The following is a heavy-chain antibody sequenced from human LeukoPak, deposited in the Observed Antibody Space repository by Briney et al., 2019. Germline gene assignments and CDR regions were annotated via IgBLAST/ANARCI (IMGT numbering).Heavy chain of an antibody. CDR2: ISSSSSYI. V-gene: IGHV3-21*01. D-gene: IGHD3-10*01. Sequence: GGSLRLSCAASGFTFSSYGMHWVRQAPGKGLEWVSSISSSSSYIYYADSVKGRFTISRDNAKNSLYLQMNSLRAEDTAVYYCARENDYGSGLPGGFDYWGQGTLVTVSS. CDR3: ARENDYGSGLPGGFDY. CDR1: GFTFSSYG. J-gene: IGHJ4*02.